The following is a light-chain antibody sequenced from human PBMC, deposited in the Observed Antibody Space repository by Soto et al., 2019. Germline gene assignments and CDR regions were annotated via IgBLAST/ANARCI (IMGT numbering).Light chain of an antibody. V-gene: IGKV3-20*01. J-gene: IGKJ5*01. CDR3: QQYHNWPIT. Sequence: PGERATLSCMASQSVDTNYLAWYQQKPGQAPRLLIYGASARATGIPDRFSGSGSGTDFTLTITRLESEDFAVYYCQQYHNWPITFGQGTRLEIK. CDR2: GAS. CDR1: QSVDTNY.